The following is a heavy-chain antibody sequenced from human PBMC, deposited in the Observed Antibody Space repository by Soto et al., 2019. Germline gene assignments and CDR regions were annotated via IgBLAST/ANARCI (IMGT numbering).Heavy chain of an antibody. D-gene: IGHD2-2*02. CDR3: ARGDIVVVQAAIREVWFDP. CDR2: IYHSGST. Sequence: SETLSLTCAVSGYSISSGYYWGWIRQPPGKGLEWIGSIYHSGSTYYNPSLKSRVTISVDTSKNQFSLKLSSVTAADTAVYYCARGDIVVVQAAIREVWFDPWGQGTLVTVSS. V-gene: IGHV4-38-2*01. J-gene: IGHJ5*02. CDR1: GYSISSGYY.